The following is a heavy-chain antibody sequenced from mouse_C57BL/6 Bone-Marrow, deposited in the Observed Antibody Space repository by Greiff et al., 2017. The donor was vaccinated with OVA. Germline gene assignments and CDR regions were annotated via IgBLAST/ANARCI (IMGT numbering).Heavy chain of an antibody. CDR3: ARHGYYGSRGEFAY. CDR1: GFTFSSYA. J-gene: IGHJ3*01. Sequence: EVQGVESGGGLVKPGGSLKLSCAASGFTFSSYAMSWVRQTPEKRLEWVATISDGGSYTYYPDNVKGRFTISRDNAKNNLYLQMSHLKSEDTAMYYCARHGYYGSRGEFAYWGQGTLVTVSA. V-gene: IGHV5-4*01. D-gene: IGHD1-1*01. CDR2: ISDGGSYT.